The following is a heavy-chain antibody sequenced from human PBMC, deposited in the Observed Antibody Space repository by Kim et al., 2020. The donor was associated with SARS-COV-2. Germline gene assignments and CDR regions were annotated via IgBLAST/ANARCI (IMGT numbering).Heavy chain of an antibody. CDR2: TT. Sequence: TTEYAASVKGRFTISRDDSKSIAYLQMNSLKTEDTAVYYCTRDRFGFGEGWGQGTLVTVSS. J-gene: IGHJ4*02. V-gene: IGHV3-49*02. CDR3: TRDRFGFGEG. D-gene: IGHD3-10*01.